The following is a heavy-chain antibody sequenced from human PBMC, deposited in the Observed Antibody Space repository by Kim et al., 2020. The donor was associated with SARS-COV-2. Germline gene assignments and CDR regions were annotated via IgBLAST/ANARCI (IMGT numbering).Heavy chain of an antibody. Sequence: SGKRYVTPVKGRFTIYRDNAKNSLFLHMNSLRAEDTAVYYCARSYSWAFDDWGPGTRVTVSS. CDR3: ARSYSWAFDD. CDR2: SGK. V-gene: IGHV3-7*03. D-gene: IGHD1-26*01. J-gene: IGHJ4*02.